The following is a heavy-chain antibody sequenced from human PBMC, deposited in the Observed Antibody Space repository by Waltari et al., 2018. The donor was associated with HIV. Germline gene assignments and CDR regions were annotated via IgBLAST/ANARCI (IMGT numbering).Heavy chain of an antibody. V-gene: IGHV3-53*01. CDR3: ASAFHLGFAFDI. CDR2: IYSGGST. Sequence: EVQLVESGGGLIQPGGSLRLSCAASGLTVRRHYMTGVRQAPGKGLEWVSVIYSGGSTYYADSVKGRFTISRDNSKNTLYLQMNSLRAEDTAVYYCASAFHLGFAFDIWGQGTMVTVSS. CDR1: GLTVRRHY. J-gene: IGHJ3*02.